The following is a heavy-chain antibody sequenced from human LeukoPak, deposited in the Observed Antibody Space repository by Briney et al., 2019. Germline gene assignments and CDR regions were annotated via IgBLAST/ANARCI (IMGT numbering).Heavy chain of an antibody. CDR3: ARDSTSYSSSIYFQH. J-gene: IGHJ1*01. CDR2: IIPIFGTA. V-gene: IGHV1-69*05. D-gene: IGHD6-13*01. Sequence: SVKVSCKASGGTFSSYAISWVRQAPGQGLEWMGGIIPIFGTANYAQKFQRRVTITTDESTSTAYMELSSLRSEDTAVYYCARDSTSYSSSIYFQHGGQGTLVTVSS. CDR1: GGTFSSYA.